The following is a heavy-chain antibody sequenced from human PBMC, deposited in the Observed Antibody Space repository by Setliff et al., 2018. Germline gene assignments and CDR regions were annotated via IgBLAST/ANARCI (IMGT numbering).Heavy chain of an antibody. CDR1: GYTFTNYW. J-gene: IGHJ3*02. V-gene: IGHV5-51*01. CDR3: ARLGYSDASDI. CDR2: IYPRDSDT. D-gene: IGHD5-18*01. Sequence: GESLKISCKASGYTFTNYWIGWVRQMPGKGLEWMGIIYPRDSDTRYSPSFQGQVTMSADKSIRSAYLQWSSLKASDTAMYYCARLGYSDASDIWGQGTMVTVSS.